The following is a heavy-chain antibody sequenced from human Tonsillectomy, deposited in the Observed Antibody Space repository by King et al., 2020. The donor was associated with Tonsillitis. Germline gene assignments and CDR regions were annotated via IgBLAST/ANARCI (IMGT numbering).Heavy chain of an antibody. CDR1: GFTFSTYA. CDR3: AKCPYDFWSGGLYYAMDV. Sequence: VQLVESGGGLVQPGGSLRLSCAASGFTFSTYAMTWVRQAPGKGLEWVSVMSGAGARTYHADSVKGRFTISRDNSKNTLYLQRTSLSAEDTAVYYCAKCPYDFWSGGLYYAMDVWGQGTTVTVSS. D-gene: IGHD3-3*01. CDR2: MSGAGART. V-gene: IGHV3-23*04. J-gene: IGHJ6*02.